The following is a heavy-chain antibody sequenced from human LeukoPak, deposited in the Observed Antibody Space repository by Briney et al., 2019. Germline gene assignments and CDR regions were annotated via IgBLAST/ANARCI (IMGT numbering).Heavy chain of an antibody. J-gene: IGHJ4*02. CDR3: ARDLKQQLALGIDY. V-gene: IGHV3-48*02. CDR1: GFTFSSYS. D-gene: IGHD6-13*01. Sequence: GGSLRLSCAASGFTFSSYSMNWVRQAPGRGLEWVSYISSSSTIYYSDSVKGRFTISRDNAKNSLYLQMNSLRDEDTAVYYCARDLKQQLALGIDYWGQGTLVTVSS. CDR2: ISSSSTI.